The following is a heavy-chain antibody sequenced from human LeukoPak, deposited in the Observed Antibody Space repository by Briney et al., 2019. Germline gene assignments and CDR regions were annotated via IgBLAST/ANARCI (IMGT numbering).Heavy chain of an antibody. J-gene: IGHJ4*02. CDR2: ISWNSGSI. CDR1: GFTFDDYA. V-gene: IGHV3-9*01. Sequence: SGGSLRLSCAASGFTFDDYAMHWVRQAPGKGLEWVSGISWNSGSIGYADSVKGRFTISRDNAKNSLYLQMNSLRAEDTALYYCAKDHSSGWYYFDYWGQGTLVTVSS. D-gene: IGHD6-19*01. CDR3: AKDHSSGWYYFDY.